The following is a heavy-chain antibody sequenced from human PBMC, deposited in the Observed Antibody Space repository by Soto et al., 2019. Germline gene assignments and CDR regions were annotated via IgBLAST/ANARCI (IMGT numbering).Heavy chain of an antibody. V-gene: IGHV3-23*01. CDR3: AKDSREAVAGETDY. Sequence: GSLRLSCAASGFTFSSYAMSWVRQAPGKGLEWVSAISGSGGSTYYADSVKGRFTISRDNSKNTLYLQMNSLRAEDTAVYYCAKDSREAVAGETDYWGQGTLVTVSS. CDR2: ISGSGGST. J-gene: IGHJ4*02. CDR1: GFTFSSYA. D-gene: IGHD6-19*01.